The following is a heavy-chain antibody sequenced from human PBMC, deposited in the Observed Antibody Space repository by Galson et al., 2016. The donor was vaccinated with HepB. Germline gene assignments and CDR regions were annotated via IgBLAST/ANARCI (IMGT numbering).Heavy chain of an antibody. D-gene: IGHD6-6*01. CDR2: ISSSCHST. Sequence: SLRLSCAASGFGFSSYGMSWVRQAPGKGLEWVSYISSSCHSTIYADSVKGRFTISRDHVENSVYLQMNSLTAADAGISFCARSSATVHWGQGTLVTVSS. CDR3: ARSSATVH. J-gene: IGHJ4*02. V-gene: IGHV3-48*01. CDR1: GFGFSSYG.